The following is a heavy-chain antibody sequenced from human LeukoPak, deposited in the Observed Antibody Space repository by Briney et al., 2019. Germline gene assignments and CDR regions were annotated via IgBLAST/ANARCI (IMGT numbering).Heavy chain of an antibody. CDR1: GYTFTSYG. CDR3: ARDNYVVVTAIAMDV. J-gene: IGHJ6*02. V-gene: IGHV1-18*01. Sequence: ASVKVSCKASGYTFTSYGISWVRPAPGQGLEWMGWISAYNGNTNYAQKLQGRVTMTTETSTSTAYMELRSLRSDDTAVYYCARDNYVVVTAIAMDVWGQGTTVTVSS. CDR2: ISAYNGNT. D-gene: IGHD2-21*02.